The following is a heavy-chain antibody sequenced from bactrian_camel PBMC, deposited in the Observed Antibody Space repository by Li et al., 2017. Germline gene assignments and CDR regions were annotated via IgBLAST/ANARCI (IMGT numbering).Heavy chain of an antibody. CDR2: IATGSGNT. D-gene: IGHD8*01. CDR1: GYTYNRNC. J-gene: IGHJ7*01. Sequence: QLVESGGGSVQAGGSLRLSCAASGYTYNRNCMAWFRQAPGKEREGVARIATGSGNTYLADSVKGQFAISRDNAQNIVYLQANSLNPEDTAMYYCVSLEAGYNWHKCWGSGTQVTVS. V-gene: IGHV3S25*01.